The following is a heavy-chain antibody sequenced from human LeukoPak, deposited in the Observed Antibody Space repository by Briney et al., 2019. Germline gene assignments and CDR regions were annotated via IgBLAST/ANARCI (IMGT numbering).Heavy chain of an antibody. J-gene: IGHJ6*02. CDR2: INYSGST. CDR1: GGSSSGYY. D-gene: IGHD3-9*01. V-gene: IGHV4-34*01. CDR3: ARDWARRYYYYYGMDV. Sequence: PSETLSLTCAVYGGSSSGYYWSWIRQPPGKGLEWIGEINYSGSTNYNPSLKSRVTISVDTSKNQFSLKLSSVTAADTAVYYCARDWARRYYYYYGMDVWGQGTTVTVSS.